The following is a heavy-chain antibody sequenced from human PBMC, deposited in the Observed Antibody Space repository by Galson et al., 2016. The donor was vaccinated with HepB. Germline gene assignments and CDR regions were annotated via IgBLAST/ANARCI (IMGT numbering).Heavy chain of an antibody. D-gene: IGHD1-14*01. Sequence: SLRLSCAGSGFTFEDFAMHWVRQAPGKGLEWVSGISWNSGSIGYADSVKGRFTISRDNANNSLYLQMHSLRPEDTALYYCAKDVAPDSWGQGTLVTVSS. CDR3: AKDVAPDS. V-gene: IGHV3-9*01. CDR2: ISWNSGSI. CDR1: GFTFEDFA. J-gene: IGHJ5*02.